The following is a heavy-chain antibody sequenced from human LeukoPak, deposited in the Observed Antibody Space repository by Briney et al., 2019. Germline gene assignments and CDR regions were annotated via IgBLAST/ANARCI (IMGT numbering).Heavy chain of an antibody. Sequence: PSETLSLACTVSGGSIRSGSYYWSWIRQPAGKGLEWIGSIYYSGSTYYNPSLKSRVTISVDTSKNQFSLKLSSVTAADTAVYYCASIAAAGMAASWVDYWGQGTLVTVSS. CDR3: ASIAAAGMAASWVDY. J-gene: IGHJ4*02. CDR2: IYYSGST. D-gene: IGHD6-13*01. CDR1: GGSIRSGSYY. V-gene: IGHV4-39*07.